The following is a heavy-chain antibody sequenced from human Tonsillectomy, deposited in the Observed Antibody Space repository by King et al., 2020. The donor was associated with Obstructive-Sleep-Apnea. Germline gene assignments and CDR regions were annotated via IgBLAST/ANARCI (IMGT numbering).Heavy chain of an antibody. CDR3: ARDPSYNGRVNYFDY. Sequence: VQLVESGGGVVQPGRSLRLSCAASGFIFSSYSFHWVRQAPGKGLEWVAVISYDGSYKSYADSVKGRFTISRDNSKNTLCLQLNSLRAEDTAVYYCARDPSYNGRVNYFDYWGKGTLVTVSS. CDR2: ISYDGSYK. CDR1: GFIFSSYS. J-gene: IGHJ4*02. V-gene: IGHV3-30*04. D-gene: IGHD1-26*01.